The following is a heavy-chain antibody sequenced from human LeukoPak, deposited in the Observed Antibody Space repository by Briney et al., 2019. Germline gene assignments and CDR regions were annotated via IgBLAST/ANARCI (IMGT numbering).Heavy chain of an antibody. J-gene: IGHJ6*03. CDR3: ARRDDYNYHYYYMDV. V-gene: IGHV3-30*04. Sequence: GGSLRLSCAASGFTFSSYSMHWVRQAPGKGLEWVAVISYDGSNKYYADSVKGRFTISRDNSKNTLYLQMNSLRVEDTAVYYCARRDDYNYHYYYMDVWGKGTTVTISS. CDR2: ISYDGSNK. D-gene: IGHD5-24*01. CDR1: GFTFSSYS.